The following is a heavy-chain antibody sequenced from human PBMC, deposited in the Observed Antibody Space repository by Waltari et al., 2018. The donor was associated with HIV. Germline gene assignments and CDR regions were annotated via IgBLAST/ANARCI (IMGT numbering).Heavy chain of an antibody. J-gene: IGHJ4*02. CDR2: ITYDGSNK. CDR1: GFTFSSSG. D-gene: IGHD1-1*01. CDR3: AKDGYTPTYFDY. V-gene: IGHV3-30*02. Sequence: QVQLVESGGDVVQRGGSLRLSCAVSGFTFSSSGMHWVRQAPGKGLEWMSFITYDGSNKYYADSVKGRFTISRDSSKNTLYLQMNGLRSEDTAVYYCAKDGYTPTYFDYWGQGTLVTVSS.